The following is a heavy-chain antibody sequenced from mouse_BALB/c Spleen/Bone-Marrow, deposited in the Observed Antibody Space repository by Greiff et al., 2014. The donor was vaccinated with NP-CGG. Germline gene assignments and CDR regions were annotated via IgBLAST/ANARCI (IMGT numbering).Heavy chain of an antibody. CDR3: TRYGNSHYYAVDY. CDR2: IYPSDTYT. J-gene: IGHJ4*01. D-gene: IGHD1-1*01. V-gene: IGHV1-69*02. CDR1: GYTFTSYW. Sequence: VQLQQSGAELVRPGASVKLSCRASGYTFTSYWINWVKQRPGQGLEWIGNIYPSDTYTNYNQRFKGKATLTVDKSSSTAYMQLSSPTSEDSAVYYCTRYGNSHYYAVDYWGQGTSVTVSS.